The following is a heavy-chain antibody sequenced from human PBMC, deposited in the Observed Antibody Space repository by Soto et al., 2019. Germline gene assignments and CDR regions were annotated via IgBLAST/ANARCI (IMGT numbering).Heavy chain of an antibody. D-gene: IGHD3-22*01. V-gene: IGHV4-30-2*01. CDR2: IYHSGST. J-gene: IGHJ4*02. Sequence: SETLSLTCAVSGGSISSVFYSWSWIRQPPGKGLEWIGYIYHSGSTYYNPSLKSRVTISVDRSKNQFSLKLSSVTAADTAVYYCARGPPNSIWGQGTLVAVSS. CDR1: GGSISSVFYS. CDR3: ARGPPNSI.